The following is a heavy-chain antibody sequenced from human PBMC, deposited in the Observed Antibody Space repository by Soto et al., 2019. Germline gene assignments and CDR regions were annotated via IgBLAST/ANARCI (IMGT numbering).Heavy chain of an antibody. J-gene: IGHJ6*02. CDR2: LYTEGTT. D-gene: IGHD3-16*01. Sequence: EGSLRLSCVAYGITVSHNYLAWVRQAPEMGLEWVSILYTEGTTYYADSVKGRFTISRDSSKNTLFLQMDSLRAEDTAVYYCLRPRPSGENYGMGVWGQGTTFTIAS. CDR3: LRPRPSGENYGMGV. CDR1: GITVSHNY. V-gene: IGHV3-53*01.